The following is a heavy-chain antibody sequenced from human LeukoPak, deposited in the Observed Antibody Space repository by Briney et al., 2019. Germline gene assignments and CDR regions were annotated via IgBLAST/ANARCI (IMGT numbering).Heavy chain of an antibody. V-gene: IGHV4-39*07. CDR2: IYYSGSA. CDR3: ARAKRHSGSALDI. Sequence: SETLSLTCTVSGGSISSSSHYWAWIRQPPGKGLEWIGSIYYSGSAYYNSSLKCRVTMSVDTSKNQFSLKVSSLTAADSAVYYCARAKRHSGSALDIWGQGTMVTVSS. CDR1: GGSISSSSHY. J-gene: IGHJ3*02.